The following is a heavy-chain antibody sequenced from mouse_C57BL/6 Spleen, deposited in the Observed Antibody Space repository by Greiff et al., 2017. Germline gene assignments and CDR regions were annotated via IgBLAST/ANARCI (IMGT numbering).Heavy chain of an antibody. Sequence: SGPELVKPGASVKMSCKASGYTFTDYNMHWVKQSHGKSLEWIGYINPNNGGTSYNQKFKGKATLTVNKSSSTAYMELRSLTSEDSAVYYCARLYYYGSSYGWYFDVWGTGTTVTVSS. CDR2: INPNNGGT. CDR3: ARLYYYGSSYGWYFDV. D-gene: IGHD1-1*01. J-gene: IGHJ1*03. V-gene: IGHV1-22*01. CDR1: GYTFTDYN.